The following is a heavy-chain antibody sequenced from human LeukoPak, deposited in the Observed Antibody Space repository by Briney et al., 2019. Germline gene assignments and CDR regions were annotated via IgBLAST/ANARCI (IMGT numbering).Heavy chain of an antibody. V-gene: IGHV1-2*02. CDR3: ARGRYSNGNFDY. Sequence: ASVKVSCKASGYTFTGYYMHWVRQAPGQGLEWMGWINPNSGGTNYAQKFQGRVTMTRDTSISTACMELSRLRSDDTAVYYCARGRYSNGNFDYWGQGTLVTVSS. D-gene: IGHD6-19*01. J-gene: IGHJ4*02. CDR1: GYTFTGYY. CDR2: INPNSGGT.